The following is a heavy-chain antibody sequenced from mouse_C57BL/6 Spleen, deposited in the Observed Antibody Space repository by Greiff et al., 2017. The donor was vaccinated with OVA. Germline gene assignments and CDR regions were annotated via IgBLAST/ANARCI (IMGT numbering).Heavy chain of an antibody. CDR3: ARLLTTVVPSFAY. V-gene: IGHV2-2*01. CDR1: GFSLTSYG. CDR2: IWSGGST. D-gene: IGHD1-1*01. Sequence: QVQLKQSGPGLVQPSQSLSITCTVSGFSLTSYGVHWVRQSPGKGLEWLGVIWSGGSTDYNAAFISRLSISKDNSKSQVFFKMNSLQADDTAIYYCARLLTTVVPSFAYWGQGTLVTVSA. J-gene: IGHJ3*01.